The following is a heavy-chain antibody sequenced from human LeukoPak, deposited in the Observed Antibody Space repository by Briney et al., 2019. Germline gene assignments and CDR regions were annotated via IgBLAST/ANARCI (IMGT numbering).Heavy chain of an antibody. D-gene: IGHD3-16*01. CDR2: IYTSGST. J-gene: IGHJ4*02. Sequence: SETLSLTCTVSGGSISSYYWSWIRQPAGKGLEWIGRIYTSGSTNYNPSLKSRVTMSVDTSKNQFSLKLSSVTAADTAVYYCARGGSASHPHYFDYWGQGTLVTVSS. CDR3: ARGGSASHPHYFDY. V-gene: IGHV4-4*07. CDR1: GGSISSYY.